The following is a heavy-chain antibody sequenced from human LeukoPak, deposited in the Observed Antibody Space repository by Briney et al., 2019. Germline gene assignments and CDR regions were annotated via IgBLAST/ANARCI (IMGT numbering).Heavy chain of an antibody. J-gene: IGHJ4*02. V-gene: IGHV4-59*08. Sequence: SQTLSLSCSVSGGSISGYCWSWIRQPPGKGLEWIGCVYNRGSTYITSSLKRRVTISLDTSRNQFYLRWSSVTAADTAVYYCTRSRTNNNAYNELDYWGQGTLVTVSS. CDR3: TRSRTNNNAYNELDY. CDR2: VYNRGST. CDR1: GGSISGYC. D-gene: IGHD5-24*01.